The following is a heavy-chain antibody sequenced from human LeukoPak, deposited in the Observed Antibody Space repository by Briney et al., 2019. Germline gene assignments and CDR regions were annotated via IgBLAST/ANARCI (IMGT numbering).Heavy chain of an antibody. CDR2: INSDGSST. V-gene: IGHV3-74*01. Sequence: GGSLGLSCAASGFTLSSYWMHWVRQAPGKGLVWVSRINSDGSSTSYADSVKGRFTISRDNAKNTLYLQMNSLRAEDTAVYYCARSGGYSSGWTIFDYWGQGTLVTVSS. D-gene: IGHD6-19*01. J-gene: IGHJ4*02. CDR1: GFTLSSYW. CDR3: ARSGGYSSGWTIFDY.